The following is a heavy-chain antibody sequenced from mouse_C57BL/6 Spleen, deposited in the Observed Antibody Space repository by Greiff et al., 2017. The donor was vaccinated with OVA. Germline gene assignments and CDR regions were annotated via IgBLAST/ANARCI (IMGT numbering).Heavy chain of an antibody. CDR1: GYTFTSYG. Sequence: VKLQESGAELARPGASVKLSCKASGYTFTSYGISWVKQRTGQGLEWIGEIYPRSGNTYYNEKFKGKATLTADKSSSTAYMELRSLTSEDSAVYFCAYYGNYEFAYWGQGTLVTVSA. CDR2: IYPRSGNT. D-gene: IGHD2-1*01. V-gene: IGHV1-81*01. J-gene: IGHJ3*01. CDR3: AYYGNYEFAY.